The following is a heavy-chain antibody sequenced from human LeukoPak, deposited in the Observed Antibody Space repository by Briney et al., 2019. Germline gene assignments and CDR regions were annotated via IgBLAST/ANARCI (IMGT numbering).Heavy chain of an antibody. CDR1: GFTFNSFE. CDR3: AKASGDYPLYYYLMDV. J-gene: IGHJ6*01. D-gene: IGHD1-26*01. Sequence: GGSLRLSCAASGFTFNSFEMNWVRQAPGKGLEWVSYIRGSGDTIYYADSVKGRFTISRDNTKNTLYLQMNSLRAEDTAVYYCAKASGDYPLYYYLMDVWGQGTTVTVCS. V-gene: IGHV3-48*03. CDR2: IRGSGDTI.